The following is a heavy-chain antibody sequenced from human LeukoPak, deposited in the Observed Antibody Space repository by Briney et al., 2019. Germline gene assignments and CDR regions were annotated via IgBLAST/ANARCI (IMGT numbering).Heavy chain of an antibody. V-gene: IGHV3-23*01. CDR1: GLTFSSYA. CDR2: ISGSGGST. D-gene: IGHD7-27*01. J-gene: IGHJ4*02. Sequence: GGSLRLSCAASGLTFSSYAMSWVRQAPGRGLEWVSTISGSGGSTYYADSVKGRFTISRDNSKNTLYLQMNSLRAEDTAVYYCAKGSGLTGTFFDYWGQGTLVTVSS. CDR3: AKGSGLTGTFFDY.